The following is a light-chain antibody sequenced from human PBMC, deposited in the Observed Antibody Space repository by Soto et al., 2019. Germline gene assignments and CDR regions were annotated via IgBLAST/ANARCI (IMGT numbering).Light chain of an antibody. CDR2: KAS. Sequence: DIEITQTPSTLSGSVGDRVTITCRASQTISSWLAWYQQKPGKAPKLLIYKASTLKSGVPSRFSGSGSGTEFTLTISSLQPDDFATYYCQHSNSYSEAFGQVTIVDIK. CDR3: QHSNSYSEA. CDR1: QTISSW. V-gene: IGKV1-5*03. J-gene: IGKJ1*01.